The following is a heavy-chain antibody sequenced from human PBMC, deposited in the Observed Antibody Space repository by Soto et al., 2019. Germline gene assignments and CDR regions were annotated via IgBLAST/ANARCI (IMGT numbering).Heavy chain of an antibody. CDR2: IIPIFGTA. V-gene: IGHV1-69*13. Sequence: ASVKVSCRASGGTFSSYAISWVRQAPGQGLEWMGGIIPIFGTANYAQKFQGRVTITADESTSTAYMELSSLRSEDTAVYYCASQSGRSANSSDAFDICGQGTMVTFSS. D-gene: IGHD2-15*01. CDR1: GGTFSSYA. J-gene: IGHJ3*02. CDR3: ASQSGRSANSSDAFDI.